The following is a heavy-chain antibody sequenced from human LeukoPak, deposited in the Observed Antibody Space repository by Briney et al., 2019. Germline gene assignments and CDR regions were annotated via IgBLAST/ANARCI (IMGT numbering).Heavy chain of an antibody. J-gene: IGHJ6*03. CDR1: GYTFTGYY. D-gene: IGHD3-9*01. CDR2: INPNSGGT. CDR3: ARSYYDILTGYKDYYYYMDV. Sequence: GASVKVSCKASGYTFTGYYMHWARQAPGQGLEWMGWINPNSGGTNYAQKFQGRVTMTRDTSISTAYMELSRLRSDDTAVYYCARSYYDILTGYKDYYYYMDVWGKGTTVTVSS. V-gene: IGHV1-2*02.